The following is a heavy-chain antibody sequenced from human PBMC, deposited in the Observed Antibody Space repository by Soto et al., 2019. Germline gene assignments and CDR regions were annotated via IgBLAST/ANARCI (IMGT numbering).Heavy chain of an antibody. CDR1: GYTFSSFG. D-gene: IGHD2-2*01. CDR2: ISTYNGNT. V-gene: IGHV1-18*04. J-gene: IGHJ5*02. Sequence: QVQLVQSGAEVKKPGASVKVSCTASGYTFSSFGITWVRQAPGQGLEWMGWISTYNGNTNYAQKLHGRVTMTIDTSTSTAYMELRSLRSDDTAMYYCATCSGPSCHRGREWFDPWGQGTLVTVSA. CDR3: ATCSGPSCHRGREWFDP.